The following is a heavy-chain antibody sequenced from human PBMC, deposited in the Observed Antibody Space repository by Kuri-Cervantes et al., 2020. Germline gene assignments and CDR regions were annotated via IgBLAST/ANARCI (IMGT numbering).Heavy chain of an antibody. CDR3: AKDVHSGGWYFDY. J-gene: IGHJ4*02. CDR1: GFTFSSYG. Sequence: GGSLRLSCAASGFTFSSYGMHWVRQAPGKGLEWVAVIWYDGSNKYYADSVKGRFTISRDNSKNTLYLQMNSLRAEDTAVYYCAKDVHSGGWYFDYWAREPWSPSPQ. V-gene: IGHV3-30*02. CDR2: IWYDGSNK. D-gene: IGHD2-15*01.